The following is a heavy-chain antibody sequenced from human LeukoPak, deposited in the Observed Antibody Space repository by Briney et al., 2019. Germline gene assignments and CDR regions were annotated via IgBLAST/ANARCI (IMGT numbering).Heavy chain of an antibody. Sequence: SETLSLTCAVYGASFSDYYWSWIRQPPGKGLEWIGSIYYTGSTYYNPSLKSRVTISVDTSNNHFSLKVSSVTAADTAIYYCARDSDESFDYWGQGTLVTVSS. CDR2: IYYTGST. J-gene: IGHJ4*02. CDR3: ARDSDESFDY. V-gene: IGHV4-34*01. CDR1: GASFSDYY.